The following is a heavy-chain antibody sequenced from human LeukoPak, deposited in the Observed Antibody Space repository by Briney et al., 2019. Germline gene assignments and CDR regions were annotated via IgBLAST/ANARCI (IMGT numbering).Heavy chain of an antibody. Sequence: GGSLRLSCAASGFTFSSYEMNWVRQAPGKGLEWVSYISSSGSTIYYADSVKGRFTISRDNAKNSLYLRMNSLRAEDTAVYYCARDSGSTSGFDYWGQGTLVTVSS. CDR2: ISSSGSTI. CDR1: GFTFSSYE. D-gene: IGHD2-2*01. CDR3: ARDSGSTSGFDY. J-gene: IGHJ4*02. V-gene: IGHV3-48*03.